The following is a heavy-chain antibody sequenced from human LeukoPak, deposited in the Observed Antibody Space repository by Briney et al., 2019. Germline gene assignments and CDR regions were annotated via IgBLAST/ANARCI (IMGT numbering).Heavy chain of an antibody. CDR3: ARRANAYFHH. Sequence: SETLSLTCTVSGGSISRSSYYWGWIRQPPGKGLEWIGSIYNSGSTYYNSSLESRVIISADTSKNQFSLKLSSVTAADTAVYYCARRANAYFHHWGQGTLVTASS. J-gene: IGHJ1*01. CDR2: IYNSGST. V-gene: IGHV4-39*01. CDR1: GGSISRSSYY.